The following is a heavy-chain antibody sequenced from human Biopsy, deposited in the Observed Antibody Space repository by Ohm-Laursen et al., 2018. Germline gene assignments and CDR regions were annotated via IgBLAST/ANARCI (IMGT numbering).Heavy chain of an antibody. CDR3: ARVGAGAPSIDYFDY. D-gene: IGHD1-26*01. CDR2: IYYSGST. CDR1: GGSIGSFF. Sequence: TLSLTCTVSGGSIGSFFWSWIRQPPGKGLERIGYIYYSGSTNYNPSLRSRVTISVDRSKNQFSLELSSVTAADTAVYYCARVGAGAPSIDYFDYWGQGALVTVSS. V-gene: IGHV4-59*01. J-gene: IGHJ4*02.